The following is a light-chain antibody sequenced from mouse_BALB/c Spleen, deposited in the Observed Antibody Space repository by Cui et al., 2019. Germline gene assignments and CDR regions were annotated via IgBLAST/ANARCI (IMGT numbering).Light chain of an antibody. J-gene: IGKJ5*01. CDR1: QDVGTA. CDR3: QQYSSYPLT. Sequence: DIVMTQSHKFMSTSVGDRVSITCKASQDVGTAVAWYQQKPGQSPKLLIYWASTRHTGVPERFTGSGSGTDFTLTISNVQSEDLADYFCQQYSSYPLTFGAGTKLELK. V-gene: IGKV6-23*01. CDR2: WAS.